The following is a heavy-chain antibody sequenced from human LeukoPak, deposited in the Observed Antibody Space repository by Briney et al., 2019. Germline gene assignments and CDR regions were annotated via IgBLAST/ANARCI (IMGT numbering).Heavy chain of an antibody. J-gene: IGHJ5*02. CDR3: ARVSVLNWFDP. Sequence: GGSLRLSCAASGFTFSNAWMSWVRQAPGKGLEWVSVIYSGGSTYYADSVKGRFTISRDNSKNTLYLQMNCLRAEDTAVYYCARVSVLNWFDPWGQGTLVTVSS. CDR1: GFTFSNAW. V-gene: IGHV3-66*01. D-gene: IGHD4/OR15-4a*01. CDR2: IYSGGST.